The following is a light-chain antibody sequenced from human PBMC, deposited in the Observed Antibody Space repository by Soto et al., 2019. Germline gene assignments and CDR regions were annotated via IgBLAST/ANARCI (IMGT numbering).Light chain of an antibody. CDR1: QSVSSSY. CDR3: QQYGSSPEWT. CDR2: GAS. V-gene: IGKV3-20*01. Sequence: ESVLTPAPGTLSLTPGERATLSCRASQSVSSSYLAWYQQKPGQAPRLLIYGASSRATGIPDRFSGSGSGTDFTLTISRLEPEDFAVYYCQQYGSSPEWTFGQGTKV. J-gene: IGKJ1*01.